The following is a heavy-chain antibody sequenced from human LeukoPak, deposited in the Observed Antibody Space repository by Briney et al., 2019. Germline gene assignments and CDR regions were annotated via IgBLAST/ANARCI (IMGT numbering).Heavy chain of an antibody. CDR2: INYSGST. CDR3: ARDQLGGAFDI. V-gene: IGHV4-39*07. J-gene: IGHJ3*02. CDR1: GGSIISSSYY. D-gene: IGHD6-6*01. Sequence: SETLSLTCTVSGGSIISSSYYWGWIRQPPGKGLEWIGSINYSGSTYYNPSLKSRVTISVDTSKNQFSLKLSSVTAADTAVYYCARDQLGGAFDIWGQGTMVTVSS.